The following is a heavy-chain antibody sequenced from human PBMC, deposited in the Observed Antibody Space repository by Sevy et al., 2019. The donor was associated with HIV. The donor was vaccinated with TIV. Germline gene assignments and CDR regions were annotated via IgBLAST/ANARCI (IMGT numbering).Heavy chain of an antibody. V-gene: IGHV3-7*01. D-gene: IGHD6-13*01. CDR1: GFTFSSHW. J-gene: IGHJ6*02. CDR3: ARDTGGIGMDV. Sequence: GGSLKLSCATSGFTFSSHWMSWVRQAPGKGLEWVANIKQDGSDKYYVDSVKGRFTISRDNAMNSLSLQMNSLRAEDTAVYYCARDTGGIGMDVWGQGTTVTVSS. CDR2: IKQDGSDK.